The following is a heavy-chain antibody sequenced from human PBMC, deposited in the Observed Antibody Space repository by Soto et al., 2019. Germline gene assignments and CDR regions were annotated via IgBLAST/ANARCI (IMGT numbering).Heavy chain of an antibody. D-gene: IGHD6-13*01. CDR1: GFTVSSNY. CDR3: ARMGTGRQQLIQRGFDY. CDR2: IYSGGST. J-gene: IGHJ4*02. Sequence: GGSLRLSCAASGFTVSSNYMSWVRQAPGKGLEWVSVIYSGGSTYYADSVKGRFTISRDNSKNTLYLQMNSLRAEDTAVYYCARMGTGRQQLIQRGFDYWGQGTLVTVSS. V-gene: IGHV3-53*01.